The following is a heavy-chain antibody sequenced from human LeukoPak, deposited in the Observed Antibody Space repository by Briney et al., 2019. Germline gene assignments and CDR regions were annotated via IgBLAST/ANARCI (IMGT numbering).Heavy chain of an antibody. V-gene: IGHV5-51*01. J-gene: IGHJ3*02. Sequence: KPGESLKISCKGSGYSFTSYWIGWVRQMPGKGLEWMGIIYPGDSDTRYSPSFQGQVTISADKSISTAYLQWSSLKASDTAMYYCVRREIDPTVARDAFDIWGQGTMVTVSS. CDR1: GYSFTSYW. D-gene: IGHD4-23*01. CDR3: VRREIDPTVARDAFDI. CDR2: IYPGDSDT.